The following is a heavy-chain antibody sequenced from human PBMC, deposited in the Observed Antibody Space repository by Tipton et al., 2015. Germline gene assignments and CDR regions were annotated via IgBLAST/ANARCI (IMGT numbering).Heavy chain of an antibody. CDR2: ISYDGIYK. D-gene: IGHD2-2*01. Sequence: SLRLSCAASRFTFTNYGMHWVRQAPGKGLEWVAVISYDGIYKYYADSVKGRFTISRDNSKNTLYLQMDSLRSEDTAVYYCAKVTLVSSLYFYYGMDVWGQGTTVTVSS. V-gene: IGHV3-30*18. CDR1: RFTFTNYG. J-gene: IGHJ6*02. CDR3: AKVTLVSSLYFYYGMDV.